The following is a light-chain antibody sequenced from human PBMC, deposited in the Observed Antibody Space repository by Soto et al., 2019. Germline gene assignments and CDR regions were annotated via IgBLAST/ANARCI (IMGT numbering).Light chain of an antibody. V-gene: IGLV2-23*02. Sequence: QSALTQPASVSGSPGQSITISCTGTSSNVGSYKLVSWYQQHPGKAPKLMIFEVNKRPSGVSNRFSGSKSGNTDSLTISGLKVEDEADYYCCSSGGSPTYVFGTGTQLTVL. J-gene: IGLJ1*01. CDR3: CSSGGSPTYV. CDR1: SSNVGSYKL. CDR2: EVN.